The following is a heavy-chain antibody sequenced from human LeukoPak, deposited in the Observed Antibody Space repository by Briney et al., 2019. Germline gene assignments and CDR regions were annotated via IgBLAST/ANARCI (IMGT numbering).Heavy chain of an antibody. CDR2: ISSSSSYI. Sequence: GGSLRLSCAASGFTFSSYSMNWVRQAPGKGLEWVSSISSSSSYIYYADSVKGRFTISRDNAKNSLYLQMNSLRAEDTAVYYCARDGNEDGSGSYYLDYWGQGTLVTVSS. CDR1: GFTFSSYS. J-gene: IGHJ4*02. CDR3: ARDGNEDGSGSYYLDY. V-gene: IGHV3-21*01. D-gene: IGHD3-10*01.